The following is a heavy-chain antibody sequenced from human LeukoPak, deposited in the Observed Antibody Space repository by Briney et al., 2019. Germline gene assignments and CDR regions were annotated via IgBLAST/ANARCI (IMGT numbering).Heavy chain of an antibody. D-gene: IGHD3-10*01. CDR2: ISYDGSNK. Sequence: GRSLRLSCAASGFTFSSYGMHWVRQAPGKGLEWVAVISYDGSNKNYADSVKGRFTISRDNSKNTLYLQMNSLRAEDTAVYHCARGVSYYMEGWGQGTLVTVSS. CDR1: GFTFSSYG. J-gene: IGHJ4*02. V-gene: IGHV3-30*03. CDR3: ARGVSYYMEG.